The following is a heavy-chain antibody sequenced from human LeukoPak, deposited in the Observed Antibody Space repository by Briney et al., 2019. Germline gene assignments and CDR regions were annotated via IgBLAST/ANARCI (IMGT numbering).Heavy chain of an antibody. J-gene: IGHJ4*02. D-gene: IGHD2-8*01. V-gene: IGHV4-59*08. CDR2: IYYSGST. CDR3: ARHSGRAWSPFGY. Sequence: PSETLSLTCTVSGGSISSYYWSWIRQPPGKGLEWIGYIYYSGSTNYNPSLKSRVTISVDTSKNQFSLKLSSVTAADTAVYYCARHSGRAWSPFGYWGQGTLVTVSS. CDR1: GGSISSYY.